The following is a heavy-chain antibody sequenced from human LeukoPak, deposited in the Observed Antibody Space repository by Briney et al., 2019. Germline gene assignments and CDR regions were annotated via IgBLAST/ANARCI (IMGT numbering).Heavy chain of an antibody. Sequence: SVKVSCKASGYTFTSYGISWVRQAPGQGLEWMGGIIPIFGTANYAQKFQGRVTITTDESTSTAYMELSSLRSEDTAVYYCARDSSSWYNWFDPWGQGTLVTVSS. V-gene: IGHV1-69*05. J-gene: IGHJ5*02. CDR3: ARDSSSWYNWFDP. D-gene: IGHD6-13*01. CDR2: IIPIFGTA. CDR1: GYTFTSYG.